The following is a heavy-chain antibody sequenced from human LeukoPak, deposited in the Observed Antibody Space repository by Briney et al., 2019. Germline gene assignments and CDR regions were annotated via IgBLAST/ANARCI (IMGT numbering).Heavy chain of an antibody. CDR2: IYYSGST. Sequence: SQTLSLTCTVSGGSISSGDYYWSWIRQPPGKGLEWIGYIYYSGSTSYNPSLKSRVTISVDTSKNQFSLKLSSVTAADTAVYYCAREGSSSKGFDYWGQGTLVTVSS. J-gene: IGHJ4*02. CDR3: AREGSSSKGFDY. V-gene: IGHV4-30-4*08. CDR1: GGSISSGDYY. D-gene: IGHD6-6*01.